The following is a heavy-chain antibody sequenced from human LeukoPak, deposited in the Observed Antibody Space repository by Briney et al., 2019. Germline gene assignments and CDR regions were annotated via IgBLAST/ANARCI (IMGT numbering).Heavy chain of an antibody. D-gene: IGHD6-19*01. CDR1: GFTFSSYG. CDR2: IKQDGSEK. Sequence: PGGSLRLSCAASGFTFSSYGMHWVRQAPGKGLEWVANIKQDGSEKYYVDSVKGRFTISRDNAKNSLYLQMNSLRAEDTAVYYCAGSSGWLFDYWGQGTLVTVSS. CDR3: AGSSGWLFDY. J-gene: IGHJ4*02. V-gene: IGHV3-7*01.